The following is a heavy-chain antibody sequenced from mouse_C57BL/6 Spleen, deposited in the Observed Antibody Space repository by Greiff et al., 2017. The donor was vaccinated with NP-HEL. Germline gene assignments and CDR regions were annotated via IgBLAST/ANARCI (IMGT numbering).Heavy chain of an antibody. Sequence: EVQLVESGGGLVKPGGSLKLSCAASGFTFSDYGMHWVRQAPEKGLEWVAYISSGSSTIYYADTVKGRFTISRDNAKNTLFLQMTSLRSEDTAMYYCARAGLYGNYGAWFAYWGQGTLVTVSA. CDR1: GFTFSDYG. CDR2: ISSGSSTI. D-gene: IGHD2-1*01. V-gene: IGHV5-17*01. CDR3: ARAGLYGNYGAWFAY. J-gene: IGHJ3*01.